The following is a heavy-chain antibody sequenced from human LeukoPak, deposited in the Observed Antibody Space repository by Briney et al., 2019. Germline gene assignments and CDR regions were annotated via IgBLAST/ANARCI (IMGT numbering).Heavy chain of an antibody. J-gene: IGHJ3*02. D-gene: IGHD3-10*01. CDR2: ISDDGTYT. CDR3: ARDWYGGSGAFDI. V-gene: IGHV3-74*03. CDR1: GFSFSRHW. Sequence: GGSLRLSCAASGFSFSRHWMHWVRQAPGKGLVWVSRISDDGTYTANVDSVKGRFTISRDNSKNTLYLQMNSLRAEDTAVYYCARDWYGGSGAFDIWGQGTMVTVSS.